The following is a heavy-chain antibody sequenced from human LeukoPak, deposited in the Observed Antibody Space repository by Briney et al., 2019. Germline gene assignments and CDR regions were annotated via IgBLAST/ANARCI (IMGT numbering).Heavy chain of an antibody. CDR3: ARDTYYYDSSGYYLMGGFDY. CDR2: ISSRSRTI. J-gene: IGHJ4*02. CDR1: GFTFSNYS. Sequence: AGGSLRLSCAASGFTFSNYSMNWVRQAPGKGLEWVSYISSRSRTIYYADSVKGRFTISRDNAKNSLYLQMNSLRAEDTAVYYRARDTYYYDSSGYYLMGGFDYWGQGTLVTVSS. D-gene: IGHD3-22*01. V-gene: IGHV3-48*01.